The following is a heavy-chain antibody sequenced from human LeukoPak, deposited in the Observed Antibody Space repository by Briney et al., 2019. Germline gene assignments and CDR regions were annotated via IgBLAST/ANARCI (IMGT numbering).Heavy chain of an antibody. Sequence: GGSLRLSCAASGFTFSSCWMTWVRQAPGKGLEWVASIVEDGSQKYYVDSVKGRFTISRDNAKNSLYLQMNSLEAEDTAVYYCVRDVIGGDTLDSWGQGTLVTVSS. V-gene: IGHV3-7*01. CDR3: VRDVIGGDTLDS. CDR2: IVEDGSQK. J-gene: IGHJ4*02. D-gene: IGHD2-21*02. CDR1: GFTFSSCW.